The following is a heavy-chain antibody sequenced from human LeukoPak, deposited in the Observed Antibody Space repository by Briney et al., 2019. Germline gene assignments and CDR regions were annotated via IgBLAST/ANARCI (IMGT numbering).Heavy chain of an antibody. J-gene: IGHJ5*02. D-gene: IGHD3-3*01. CDR3: ARGQRSGVTIFGVVIVFWFDP. CDR2: INHSGST. CDR1: GGSFRGYY. Sequence: SETLSLTCAVYGGSFRGYYWSWIRQPPRKGLECIGEINHSGSTNYNPSPKSRVTISVDTSKNQFSLKLSSVTAADTAVYYCARGQRSGVTIFGVVIVFWFDPWGQGTLVTVSS. V-gene: IGHV4-34*01.